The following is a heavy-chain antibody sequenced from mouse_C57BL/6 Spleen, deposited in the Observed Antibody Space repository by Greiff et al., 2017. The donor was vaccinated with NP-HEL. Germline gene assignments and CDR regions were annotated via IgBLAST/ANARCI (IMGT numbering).Heavy chain of an antibody. CDR2: ISAGGSYT. Sequence: EVQGVESGGGLVKPGGSLKLSCAASGFTFSSYAMSWVRQTSEKRLELVATISAGGSYTYSPDNVKGRFTISRDNAKNNLYLQMSHLKAEDTAMYYCAREGSYGNYGFDYWGQGTTLTVSS. D-gene: IGHD2-1*01. CDR1: GFTFSSYA. CDR3: AREGSYGNYGFDY. J-gene: IGHJ2*01. V-gene: IGHV5-4*01.